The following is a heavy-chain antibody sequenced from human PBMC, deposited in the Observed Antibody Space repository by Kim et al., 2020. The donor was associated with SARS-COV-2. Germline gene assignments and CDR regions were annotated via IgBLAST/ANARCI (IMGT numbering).Heavy chain of an antibody. Sequence: GGSLRLSCVGSGFTFSNFGMTWVRQAPGKGLEWVSGMTGSGSSRFYADSVKGRFTISRDNSKNSLFLEMNSLTSEDTAVYYCARDILGSGSPYDTFHFLGQGTMVTVAS. CDR2: MTGSGSSR. J-gene: IGHJ3*01. CDR3: ARDILGSGSPYDTFHF. V-gene: IGHV3-23*01. D-gene: IGHD3-10*01. CDR1: GFTFSNFG.